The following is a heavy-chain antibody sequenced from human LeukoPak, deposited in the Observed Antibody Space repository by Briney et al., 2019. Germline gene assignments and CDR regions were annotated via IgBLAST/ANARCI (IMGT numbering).Heavy chain of an antibody. V-gene: IGHV3-7*01. J-gene: IGHJ4*02. Sequence: GGSLRLSCAASGFTFSSYWMSWVRPAPGQGLEWVANIKQDGSEKYYVDSVKGRFTISRDNAKNSLYLQRNSLRAEDTGVYYCARDGSSSGYWGQGTLVTVSS. D-gene: IGHD6-6*01. CDR3: ARDGSSSGY. CDR1: GFTFSSYW. CDR2: IKQDGSEK.